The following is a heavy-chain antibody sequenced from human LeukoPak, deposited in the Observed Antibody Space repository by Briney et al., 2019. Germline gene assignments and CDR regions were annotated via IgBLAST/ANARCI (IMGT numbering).Heavy chain of an antibody. V-gene: IGHV3-9*01. CDR3: AKGHLDWYFDL. CDR2: ISWNSDSI. J-gene: IGHJ2*01. CDR1: GFTFDDYA. Sequence: GRSLRLSRAASGFTFDDYAMHWVRQAPGKGLEWVSGISWNSDSISYADSVKGRFTISRDNAKNSLNLQMNSLRTEDTALYYCAKGHLDWYFDLWGRGTLVTVSS.